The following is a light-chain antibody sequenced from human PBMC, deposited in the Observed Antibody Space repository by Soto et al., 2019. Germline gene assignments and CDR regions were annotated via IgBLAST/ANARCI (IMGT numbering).Light chain of an antibody. V-gene: IGLV2-23*01. CDR2: EGS. CDR1: SSDVGSYNL. J-gene: IGLJ1*01. Sequence: QSVLTQPASVSGSPGQSITISCTGTSSDVGSYNLVSWYQQHPGKAPKLMIYEGSKRPSGVSNRFSGSESGNTASLTISGLQAEDEADYYCCSYAGSSTPYVFGTGTKLTVL. CDR3: CSYAGSSTPYV.